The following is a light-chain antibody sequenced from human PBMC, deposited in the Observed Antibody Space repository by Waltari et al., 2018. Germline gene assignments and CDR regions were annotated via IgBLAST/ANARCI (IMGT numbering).Light chain of an antibody. CDR1: SSHVGSYNL. Sequence: QSALTQPASVSGSPGQSLTISCTGTSSHVGSYNLFSWYQQHPGKAPKLMIYEGSKRPSGVSNRFSGSKSGNTASLTISGLQAEDEADYYCCSYAGSSTYVFGSGTKLTVL. J-gene: IGLJ1*01. V-gene: IGLV2-23*01. CDR2: EGS. CDR3: CSYAGSSTYV.